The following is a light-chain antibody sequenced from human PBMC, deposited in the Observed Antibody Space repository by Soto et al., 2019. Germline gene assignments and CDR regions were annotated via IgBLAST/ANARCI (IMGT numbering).Light chain of an antibody. V-gene: IGKV3-11*01. J-gene: IGKJ1*01. CDR1: QSVSSY. Sequence: EIVLTQSPATLSLSPRERATLSCRASQSVSSYLAWYQQKPGQAPRLLIYDASNRATGIPARFSSSGSGTDFTLTISSLEPEDFAVYYCQQRSNWPTFGQGTKVDIK. CDR2: DAS. CDR3: QQRSNWPT.